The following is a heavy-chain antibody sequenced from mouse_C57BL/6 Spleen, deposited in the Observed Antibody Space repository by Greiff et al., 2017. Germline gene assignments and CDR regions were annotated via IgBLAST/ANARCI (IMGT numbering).Heavy chain of an antibody. CDR1: GFTFSSYG. V-gene: IGHV5-6*01. D-gene: IGHD2-5*01. CDR2: LSSGGSYT. J-gene: IGHJ3*01. CDR3: ARHSSNYFFAY. Sequence: EVQGVESGGDLVKPGGSLKLSCAASGFTFSSYGMSWVRQTPDKRLEWVATLSSGGSYTYYPDSVKGRFTISRDNAKNTLYLQMSSLKSEDAAMYYCARHSSNYFFAYWGQGTLVTVSA.